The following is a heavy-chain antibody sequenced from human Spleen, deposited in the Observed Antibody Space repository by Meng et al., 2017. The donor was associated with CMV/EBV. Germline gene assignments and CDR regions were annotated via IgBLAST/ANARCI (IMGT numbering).Heavy chain of an antibody. J-gene: IGHJ1*01. CDR3: ARDRGGSGWLGPGH. V-gene: IGHV3-9*01. Sequence: SLKISCVVSGFTFDDYAMHWVRQAPGKGLEWVSGISWNSGSIHYADSVKGRFTISRDSAKSSLYLQMNSLRVEDTALYYCARDRGGSGWLGPGHRGQGTLVTVSS. CDR2: ISWNSGSI. D-gene: IGHD6-19*01. CDR1: GFTFDDYA.